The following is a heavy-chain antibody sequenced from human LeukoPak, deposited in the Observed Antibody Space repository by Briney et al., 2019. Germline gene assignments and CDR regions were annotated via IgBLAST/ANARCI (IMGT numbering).Heavy chain of an antibody. V-gene: IGHV3-74*01. CDR1: GFTFSTYW. Sequence: PGGSLRLSCAASGFTFSTYWMHWVRQAPGKGLVWVSRINPDGSTTTYADSVKGRFTISRDNAKNTLYLQMDSLRAEDTAIYYCAKDRGYCSGGSCFGFDYWGQGTLVTVSS. CDR2: INPDGSTT. D-gene: IGHD2-15*01. CDR3: AKDRGYCSGGSCFGFDY. J-gene: IGHJ4*02.